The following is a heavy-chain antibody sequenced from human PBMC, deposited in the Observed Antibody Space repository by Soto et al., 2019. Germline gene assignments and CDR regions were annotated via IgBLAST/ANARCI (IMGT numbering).Heavy chain of an antibody. CDR2: IYYNGNT. Sequence: SETLSLTGTLSGVSITRGAYYWTWVRRHPGKGLEWIGYIYYNGNTYFSPSLKSRLTISIDTSKNQFSLKLSSVTAADTAMYYCARARLRAVYAFDFWGQGTMVTVSS. J-gene: IGHJ3*01. D-gene: IGHD4-17*01. CDR1: GVSITRGAYY. CDR3: ARARLRAVYAFDF. V-gene: IGHV4-31*03.